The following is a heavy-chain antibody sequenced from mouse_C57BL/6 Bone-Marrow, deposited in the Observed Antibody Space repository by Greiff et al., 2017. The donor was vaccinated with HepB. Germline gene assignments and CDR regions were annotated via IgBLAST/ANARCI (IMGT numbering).Heavy chain of an antibody. D-gene: IGHD1-1*01. J-gene: IGHJ1*03. V-gene: IGHV1-81*01. Sequence: VQLQQSGAELARPGASVKLSCKASGYTFTSYGISWVKQRTGQGLEWIGEIYPRSGNTYYNEKFKGKATLTADKSSSTAYMELRSLTSEDSAVYFCARGRYYGSSPYFDVWGTGTTVTVSS. CDR1: GYTFTSYG. CDR2: IYPRSGNT. CDR3: ARGRYYGSSPYFDV.